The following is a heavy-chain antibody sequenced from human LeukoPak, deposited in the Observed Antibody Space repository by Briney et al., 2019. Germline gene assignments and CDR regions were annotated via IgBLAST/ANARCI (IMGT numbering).Heavy chain of an antibody. CDR1: GYTFTSYG. CDR3: ARGNEDIVVVPAAPGYYMDV. Sequence: ASVKVSCKASGYTFTSYGISWVRQAPGQGLEWMGWISAYNGKTNYAQKLQGRVTMTTDTSTSTAYMELRSLRSDDTAVYYCARGNEDIVVVPAAPGYYMDVWGKGTTVTVSS. CDR2: ISAYNGKT. V-gene: IGHV1-18*01. J-gene: IGHJ6*03. D-gene: IGHD2-2*01.